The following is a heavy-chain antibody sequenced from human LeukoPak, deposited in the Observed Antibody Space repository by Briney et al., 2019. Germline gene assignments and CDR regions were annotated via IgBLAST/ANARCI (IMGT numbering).Heavy chain of an antibody. CDR2: INPSAGST. CDR1: GYTFTSYY. Sequence: ASVKVSCKASGYTFTSYYLHWVRQAPGQGLEWMGIINPSAGSTSYAQKFQGRVTMTRDTSTSTVYMELSSLRSEDTAVYYCARKGDIAVAGLVLDHWGQGILVTVSS. CDR3: ARKGDIAVAGLVLDH. D-gene: IGHD6-19*01. J-gene: IGHJ4*02. V-gene: IGHV1-46*01.